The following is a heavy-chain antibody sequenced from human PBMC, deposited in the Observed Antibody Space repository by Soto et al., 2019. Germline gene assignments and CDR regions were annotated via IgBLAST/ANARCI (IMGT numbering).Heavy chain of an antibody. V-gene: IGHV4-59*01. CDR1: NGSINGYY. Sequence: QVPLQESGPGLVKPSETLSLSCTVSNGSINGYYWSWIRQPPGKGLEWIAYIYSSGNTNYNPSLKSRVSISVDASNNQFSLKVRSVTAADTAVYYCARVAPNCGGDCYDWWGQGTLVTVSS. CDR2: IYSSGNT. D-gene: IGHD2-21*02. CDR3: ARVAPNCGGDCYDW. J-gene: IGHJ4*02.